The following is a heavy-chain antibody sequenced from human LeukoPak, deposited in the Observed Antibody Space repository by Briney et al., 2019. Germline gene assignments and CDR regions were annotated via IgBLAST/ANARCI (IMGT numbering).Heavy chain of an antibody. CDR2: IYSGGST. J-gene: IGHJ4*02. CDR3: AAAYGSGRVGLDY. CDR1: GFTVSSNY. D-gene: IGHD3-10*01. Sequence: GGSLRLSCAASGFTVSSNYMSWVRQAPGKGLEWVSVIYSGGSTCYADSVKGRFTISRDNSKNTLYLQMNSLRAEDTAVYYCAAAYGSGRVGLDYWGQGTLVTVSS. V-gene: IGHV3-53*01.